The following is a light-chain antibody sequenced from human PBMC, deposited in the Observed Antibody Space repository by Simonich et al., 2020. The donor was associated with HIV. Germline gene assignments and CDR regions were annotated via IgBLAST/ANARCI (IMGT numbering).Light chain of an antibody. CDR3: SSYSSSSTWV. J-gene: IGLJ3*02. CDR2: EGS. V-gene: IGLV2-14*02. Sequence: QSALTQPASVSGSPGQSITISCTGTSSDVGSYNLVSWYQQHPRKAPKLLIYEGSKRPAGVSNRFAGSKAGNTASLTSSGLQAEDEAEYYCSSYSSSSTWVFGGGTKLTVL. CDR1: SSDVGSYNL.